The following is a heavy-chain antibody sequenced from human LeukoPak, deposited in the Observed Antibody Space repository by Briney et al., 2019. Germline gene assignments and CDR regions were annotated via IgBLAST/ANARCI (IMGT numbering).Heavy chain of an antibody. CDR1: GFTFSSYE. D-gene: IGHD2-2*01. V-gene: IGHV3-48*03. J-gene: IGHJ4*02. CDR3: ARAYCSSTSCYPPNY. Sequence: GGSLRLSCAASGFTFSSYEMNWVRQAPGKGLEWVSYISSSGSTIYYADSVKGRFTISRDNAKNSLYLQMNSLRAEDTAVYYCARAYCSSTSCYPPNYWGQGTLVTVSS. CDR2: ISSSGSTI.